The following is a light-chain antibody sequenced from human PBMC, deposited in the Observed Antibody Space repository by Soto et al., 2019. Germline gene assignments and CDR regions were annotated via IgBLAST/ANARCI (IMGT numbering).Light chain of an antibody. J-gene: IGLJ2*01. CDR2: ANN. V-gene: IGLV1-40*01. CDR1: TSNIGAGYD. CDR3: QSYDSRLTSVV. Sequence: QSVLTQPPSVSGAPGQRVTISCTGSTSNIGAGYDVHWYQQLPGTAPKLLIYANNNRPSGVPDRFSGSKSATSASLAITGLQAEDEADYYCQSYDSRLTSVVLGGGTKLTAL.